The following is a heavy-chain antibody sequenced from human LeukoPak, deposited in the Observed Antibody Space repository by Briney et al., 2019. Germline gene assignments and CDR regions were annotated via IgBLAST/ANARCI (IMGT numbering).Heavy chain of an antibody. CDR3: ARVEMTSDWYAFDY. CDR2: INPNSGGT. CDR1: GYTFTSYG. Sequence: GASVKVSCKASGYTFTSYGISWVRQAPGQGLEWMGWINPNSGGTNYAQKFQGRVTMTRDTSISTAYMERSRLKSDDTAVYYCARVEMTSDWYAFDYWGQGTLVTVSS. J-gene: IGHJ4*02. V-gene: IGHV1-2*02. D-gene: IGHD6-19*01.